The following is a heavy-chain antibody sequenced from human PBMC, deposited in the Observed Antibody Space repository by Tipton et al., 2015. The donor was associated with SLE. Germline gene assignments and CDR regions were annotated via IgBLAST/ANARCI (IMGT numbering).Heavy chain of an antibody. CDR1: GGSISSSSHY. Sequence: TLSLTCSVSGGSISSSSHYWGWIRQPPGMGLEWIGSIYYSGSTNYNPSLKSRVTISVDTSKNQFSLKLSSVTAADTAVYYCARGRSSSSWGYYYYYMDVWGKGTTVTVSS. CDR3: ARGRSSSSWGYYYYYMDV. J-gene: IGHJ6*03. D-gene: IGHD6-6*01. CDR2: IYYSGST. V-gene: IGHV4-39*07.